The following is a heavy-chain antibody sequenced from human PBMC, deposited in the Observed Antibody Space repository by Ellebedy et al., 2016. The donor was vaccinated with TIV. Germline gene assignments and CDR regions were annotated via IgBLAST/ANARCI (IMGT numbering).Heavy chain of an antibody. V-gene: IGHV3-7*03. Sequence: GESLKISCAAYGFTFSGYWMSWVRQAPGKGLEWVANIKEDGSEAYYVDSVKGRFTISRDNAKNSLYLQMSNLRAEDTAVFYCARAGGRHSTGSGFYWGQGTRVTVST. D-gene: IGHD2-2*01. CDR2: IKEDGSEA. J-gene: IGHJ4*02. CDR1: GFTFSGYW. CDR3: ARAGGRHSTGSGFY.